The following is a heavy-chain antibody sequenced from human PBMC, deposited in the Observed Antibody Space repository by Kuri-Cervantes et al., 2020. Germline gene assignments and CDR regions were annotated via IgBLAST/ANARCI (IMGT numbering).Heavy chain of an antibody. V-gene: IGHV3-30*02. CDR3: AKEWGRWQVLDN. Sequence: GGSLRLSCAASGFTFSSYGMHWVRQAPGKGLEWVAVIWYDGSNKYYADSVKGRFTISRDNSKNTLYLQMNSLRAEDTAVHYCAKEWGRWQVLDNWGQGTLVTVSS. D-gene: IGHD3-16*01. CDR2: IWYDGSNK. CDR1: GFTFSSYG. J-gene: IGHJ4*02.